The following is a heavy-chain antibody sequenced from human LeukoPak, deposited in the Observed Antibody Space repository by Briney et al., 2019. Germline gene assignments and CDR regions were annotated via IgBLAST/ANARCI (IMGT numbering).Heavy chain of an antibody. Sequence: PSEPLSLTCSVSGGSISSYYWSWIRQPPGKGLEWIGYIYYSGSTKYNPSLKSRVTISVDTSKNQFSLKLSSVTAADTALYYCARGDFYYFDYWGQGALVTVSS. CDR2: IYYSGST. CDR1: GGSISSYY. CDR3: ARGDFYYFDY. J-gene: IGHJ4*02. D-gene: IGHD2/OR15-2a*01. V-gene: IGHV4-59*01.